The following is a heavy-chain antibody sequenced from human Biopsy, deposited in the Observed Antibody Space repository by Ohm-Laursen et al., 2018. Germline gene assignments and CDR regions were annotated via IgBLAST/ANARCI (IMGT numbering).Heavy chain of an antibody. CDR2: ITRDGFYM. Sequence: SLRLSCAASGFVVSGTQMSWVRQAPRKGLEWVSSITRDGFYMFYADSVKGRFTISRDYAKNLVSLEMNSLRVEDTAVYYCARGGADFHGTDSWGQGTLVSVSS. V-gene: IGHV3-21*06. D-gene: IGHD3-3*01. J-gene: IGHJ4*02. CDR3: ARGGADFHGTDS. CDR1: GFVVSGTQ.